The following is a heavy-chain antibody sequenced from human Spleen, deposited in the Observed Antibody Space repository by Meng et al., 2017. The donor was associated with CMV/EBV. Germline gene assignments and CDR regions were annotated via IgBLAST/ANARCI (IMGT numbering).Heavy chain of an antibody. D-gene: IGHD4-23*01. J-gene: IGHJ4*02. V-gene: IGHV3-30*02. CDR1: GFTFSSYG. CDR2: IRYDTINK. CDR3: AKRTLYGGNSVPDGGGFDY. Sequence: GGSLRLSCAASGFTFSSYGMHWVRQAPGKGLEWVAFIRYDTINKYYGDSVKGRFTISRDNSKNTLYLQMNSLRAEDTAVYFCAKRTLYGGNSVPDGGGFDYWGRGTLVTVSS.